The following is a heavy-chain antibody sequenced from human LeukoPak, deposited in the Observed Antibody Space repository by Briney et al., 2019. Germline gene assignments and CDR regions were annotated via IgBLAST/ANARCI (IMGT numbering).Heavy chain of an antibody. CDR2: IHHSGST. J-gene: IGHJ4*02. CDR3: ARASASMDTAMVGPWYYFDY. Sequence: SETLSLTCAVSGGSISSSNWWSWVRQPPGKGLEWIGEIHHSGSTNYNPSLKSRVTMSVDTSKNQFSLKLSSVTAADTAVYYCARASASMDTAMVGPWYYFDYWGQGTLVTVSS. CDR1: GGSISSSNW. V-gene: IGHV4-4*02. D-gene: IGHD5-18*01.